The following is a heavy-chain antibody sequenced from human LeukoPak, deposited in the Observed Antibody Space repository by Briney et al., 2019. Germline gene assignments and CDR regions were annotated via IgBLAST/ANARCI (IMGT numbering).Heavy chain of an antibody. V-gene: IGHV3-66*01. D-gene: IGHD4-23*01. CDR1: GFIVSSKY. CDR2: IFVGGDT. J-gene: IGHJ3*02. Sequence: GGSLRLSCAASGFIVSSKYLSWVRQAPGKGLEWVSFIFVGGDTYYADSVKDRFTISRDNSKNAVYLQMNILRAEDTATYYCASNSDYAFNIWGQGTKVTVSP. CDR3: ASNSDYAFNI.